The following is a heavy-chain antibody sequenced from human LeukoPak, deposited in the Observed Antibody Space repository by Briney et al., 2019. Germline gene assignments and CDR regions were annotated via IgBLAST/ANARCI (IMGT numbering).Heavy chain of an antibody. V-gene: IGHV3-74*01. Sequence: GGSLRLSCAASGFTFSRYWMHWVRQAPGKGPVWVSRINGDGSSTTYADSVKGRFTISRDNARNTLFLQMNSLRAEDTAVYYCAKGAFRDQVQGYYYMDVWGKGTTVTVSS. D-gene: IGHD3-10*01. CDR3: AKGAFRDQVQGYYYMDV. J-gene: IGHJ6*03. CDR2: INGDGSST. CDR1: GFTFSRYW.